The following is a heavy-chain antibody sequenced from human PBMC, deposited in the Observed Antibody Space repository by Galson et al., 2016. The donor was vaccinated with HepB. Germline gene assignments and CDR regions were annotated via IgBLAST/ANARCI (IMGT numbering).Heavy chain of an antibody. V-gene: IGHV3-23*01. CDR2: ISTSGSST. Sequence: SLRLSCAASGFAFSVYGMTWVRQAPRKGLEWVSAISTSGSSTDYADSVKGRFTISRDNSKNTLYLQMNSLRAEETAVYYCAKGTTDPGDDWGQGIVVTVSS. J-gene: IGHJ4*02. CDR1: GFAFSVYG. D-gene: IGHD4-11*01. CDR3: AKGTTDPGDD.